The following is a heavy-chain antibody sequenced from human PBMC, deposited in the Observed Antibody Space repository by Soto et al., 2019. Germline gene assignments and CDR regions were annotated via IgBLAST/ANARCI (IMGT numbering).Heavy chain of an antibody. V-gene: IGHV3-74*01. J-gene: IGHJ6*03. Sequence: EVQLVESGGGLVQPGGSLRLSCAVSVFTFSGRSMHWVRQAPGKGLVWVSGIDKVGTDSTYADSVKGRFTSSRDNAKNTVYLQMNSLRVEDTAVYYCARGWFGPDVWGKGTTVTVSS. D-gene: IGHD3-10*01. CDR2: IDKVGTDS. CDR3: ARGWFGPDV. CDR1: VFTFSGRS.